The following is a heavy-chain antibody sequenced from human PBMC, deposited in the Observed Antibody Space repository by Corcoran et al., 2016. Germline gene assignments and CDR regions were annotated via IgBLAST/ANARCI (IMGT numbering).Heavy chain of an antibody. Sequence: EVQLVESGGGLIQPGGSLRLSCAASGFTVSSNYMSWVRQAPGKGLEWVSVIYSGGSTYYADSVKGRFTISRDNSKNTLYLQMNSLRAEDTDVYYCARAGDGYYDSSGYQPYYFDYWGQGTLVTVSS. CDR1: GFTVSSNY. CDR2: IYSGGST. CDR3: ARAGDGYYDSSGYQPYYFDY. J-gene: IGHJ4*02. D-gene: IGHD3-22*01. V-gene: IGHV3-53*01.